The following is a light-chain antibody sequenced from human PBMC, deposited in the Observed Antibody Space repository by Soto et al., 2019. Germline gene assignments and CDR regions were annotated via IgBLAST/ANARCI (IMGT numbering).Light chain of an antibody. V-gene: IGKV3-11*01. Sequence: EIVLTQSPAALSLSPGERATLSCRASQSIGTYLVWYQQKPGQAPRLLIYDESNRATGIPVRFSGSGSGTDFSLTISSLEPEDFAVYYCQQRGSFPLTFGGGTKVDIK. J-gene: IGKJ4*01. CDR1: QSIGTY. CDR3: QQRGSFPLT. CDR2: DES.